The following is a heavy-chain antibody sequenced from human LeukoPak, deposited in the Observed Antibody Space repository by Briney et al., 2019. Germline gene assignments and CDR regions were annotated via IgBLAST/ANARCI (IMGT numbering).Heavy chain of an antibody. CDR2: FYYSGNT. Sequence: SETLSLTCTVSGGSISSSDYSWGWIRQPPGKGLEWIATFYYSGNTYYNPSLKSRVTISVDTSKNQFSLKLSSVTAADTAMYYCARHPSTTVTFEYWGQGTLVTVSS. CDR1: GGSISSSDYS. V-gene: IGHV4-39*01. J-gene: IGHJ4*02. CDR3: ARHPSTTVTFEY. D-gene: IGHD4-11*01.